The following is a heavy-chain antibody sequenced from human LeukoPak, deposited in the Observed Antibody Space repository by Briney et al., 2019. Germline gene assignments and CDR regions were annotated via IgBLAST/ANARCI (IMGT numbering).Heavy chain of an antibody. CDR2: INPNSGGT. D-gene: IGHD6-19*01. CDR1: GYTFTGYY. V-gene: IGHV1-2*02. CDR3: ARDSSGWYGDY. J-gene: IGHJ4*02. Sequence: GASVKVSCKASGYTFTGYYMHWVRHAPGQGLEWMGWINPNSGGTNYAQKFQGRVTMTRDTSISTAYMELSRLRSDDTAVYYCARDSSGWYGDYWRQGTLVTVSS.